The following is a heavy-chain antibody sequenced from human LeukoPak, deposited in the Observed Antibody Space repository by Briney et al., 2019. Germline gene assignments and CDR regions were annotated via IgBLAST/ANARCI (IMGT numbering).Heavy chain of an antibody. CDR1: GYTFTDYY. CDR3: ARDYPGMITGVEKCFFDY. D-gene: IGHD7-27*01. J-gene: IGHJ4*02. V-gene: IGHV1-2*02. CDR2: INPNSGGT. Sequence: ASVKVSCKASGYTFTDYYIHWVRQAPGQGLEWMGWINPNSGGTNYAQKFQGRVTMTRDTSISTAYMELSGLYSDDTAVYYCARDYPGMITGVEKCFFDYWGQGTLVTVSS.